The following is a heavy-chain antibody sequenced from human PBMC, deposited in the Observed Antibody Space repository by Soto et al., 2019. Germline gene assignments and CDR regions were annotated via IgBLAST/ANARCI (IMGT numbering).Heavy chain of an antibody. J-gene: IGHJ3*02. Sequence: ASVKVSCKASGYTFTSYYMHWVRQAPGQGLEWMGIINPSGGSTSYAQKFQGRVTMTRDTSTSTVYMELSSLRSEDTAVYYCARDRLGGYCSGGSCPLHAFDSWGQGTMVTVSS. V-gene: IGHV1-46*03. D-gene: IGHD2-15*01. CDR2: INPSGGST. CDR3: ARDRLGGYCSGGSCPLHAFDS. CDR1: GYTFTSYY.